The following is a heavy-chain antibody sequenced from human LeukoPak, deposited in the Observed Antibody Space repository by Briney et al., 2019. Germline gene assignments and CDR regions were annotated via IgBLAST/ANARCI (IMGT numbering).Heavy chain of an antibody. D-gene: IGHD1-1*01. CDR2: ISGSGGST. CDR3: AKRNWNDVTPIDY. CDR1: GFTFSSYA. Sequence: PGGSLRLSWAAPGFTFSSYAMSWVRQAPGKGLEWVSAISGSGGSTYYADSVKGRFTISRDNSKNTLYLQMNSLRAEDTAVYYCAKRNWNDVTPIDYWGQGTLVTVSS. V-gene: IGHV3-23*01. J-gene: IGHJ4*02.